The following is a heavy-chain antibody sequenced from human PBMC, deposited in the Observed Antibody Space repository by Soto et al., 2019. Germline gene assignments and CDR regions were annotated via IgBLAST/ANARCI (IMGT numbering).Heavy chain of an antibody. V-gene: IGHV1-18*01. CDR2: ISAYNGNT. Sequence: QVQLVQSGAEVKKPGASVKVSCKASGYTFTSYGISWVRQAPGQWLEWMGWISAYNGNTNYAQKLQGRVTMTTDTSTSTAYMELRSLRSADTAVYYCARRPRIVVVPAASGYYYYYMDVWGKGTTVTVSS. J-gene: IGHJ6*03. D-gene: IGHD2-2*01. CDR1: GYTFTSYG. CDR3: ARRPRIVVVPAASGYYYYYMDV.